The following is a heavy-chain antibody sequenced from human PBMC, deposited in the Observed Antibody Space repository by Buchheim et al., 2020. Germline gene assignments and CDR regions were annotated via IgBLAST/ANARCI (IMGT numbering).Heavy chain of an antibody. Sequence: QVQLVESGGGVVQPGRSLGLSCAASGFTFSSYAMHWVRQAPGKGLEWVAVISYDGSNKYYADSVKGRFTISRDNSKNTLYLQMNGLRAEDTAVYYCARDKERYYYYYYGMDVWGQGTT. CDR2: ISYDGSNK. J-gene: IGHJ6*02. CDR1: GFTFSSYA. V-gene: IGHV3-30*04. D-gene: IGHD1-1*01. CDR3: ARDKERYYYYYYGMDV.